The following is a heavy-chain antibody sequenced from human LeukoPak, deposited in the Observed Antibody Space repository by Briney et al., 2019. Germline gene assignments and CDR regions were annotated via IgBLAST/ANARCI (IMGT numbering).Heavy chain of an antibody. Sequence: GGSLRLSCAAFGFTFSSYAMSWVRQAPGKGLEWVSAVSGSGGSTYYADSVKGRFTISRDNSKNTLYLQMNSLRAEDTAVYYCAKAPYSSGWYDYFDYWGQGTLVTVSS. CDR1: GFTFSSYA. J-gene: IGHJ4*02. V-gene: IGHV3-23*01. D-gene: IGHD6-19*01. CDR2: VSGSGGST. CDR3: AKAPYSSGWYDYFDY.